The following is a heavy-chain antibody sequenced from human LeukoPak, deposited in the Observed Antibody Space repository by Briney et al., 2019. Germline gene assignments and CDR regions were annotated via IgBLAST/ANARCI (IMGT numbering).Heavy chain of an antibody. D-gene: IGHD3-3*01. CDR3: ARGGQPTHYDFWSGYYGYYYYMDV. CDR1: GGSISSGGYS. Sequence: SETLSLTCTVSGGSISSGGYSWSWIRQHPGKGLEWIGYIYYSGSTYYNPSLKSRVTISVDTSKNQFSLKLSSATAADTAVYYCARGGQPTHYDFWSGYYGYYYYMDVWGKGTTVTVSS. CDR2: IYYSGST. V-gene: IGHV4-31*03. J-gene: IGHJ6*03.